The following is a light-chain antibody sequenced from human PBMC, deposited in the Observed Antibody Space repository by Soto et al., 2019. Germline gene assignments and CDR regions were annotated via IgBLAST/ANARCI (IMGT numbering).Light chain of an antibody. V-gene: IGLV2-11*01. CDR2: DVI. J-gene: IGLJ3*02. CDR3: CSYAGNSLWV. CDR1: SSDVGGSNL. Sequence: QSALTQPRSVSGSPGQSVTISCTGTSSDVGGSNLVSWYQQHAGRAPKLVIYDVIKRPSGVPDRFSGSKSGNTASLTISGLQAEDEADYYCCSYAGNSLWVFGGGTKLTVL.